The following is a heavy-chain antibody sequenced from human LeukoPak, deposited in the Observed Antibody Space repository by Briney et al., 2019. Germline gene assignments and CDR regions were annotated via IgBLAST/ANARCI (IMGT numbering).Heavy chain of an antibody. Sequence: SETLSLTCTVSGGSISSYYWNWIRQTPGKGLEWIGYIYYSGRTNYNPSLKSRVTISIDTSKNQFSLTLSSVTTADAAVYYCARGPRFGELLWHWFDPWGQGTLVTVSS. D-gene: IGHD3-10*01. J-gene: IGHJ5*02. CDR1: GGSISSYY. CDR2: IYYSGRT. V-gene: IGHV4-59*01. CDR3: ARGPRFGELLWHWFDP.